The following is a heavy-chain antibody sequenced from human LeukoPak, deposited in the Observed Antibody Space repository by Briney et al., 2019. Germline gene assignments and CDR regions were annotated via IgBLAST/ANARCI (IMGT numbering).Heavy chain of an antibody. CDR3: ARGLSSGGIVRGWFDP. D-gene: IGHD2-15*01. CDR2: INHSGST. V-gene: IGHV4-34*01. J-gene: IGHJ5*02. Sequence: SETLSLTCAVYGGSFSGYYWSWIRQPPGKGLEWIGEINHSGSTNYNPSLKSRVTISVDTSKNQFSLKLSSVTAADTAVYYCARGLSSGGIVRGWFDPWGQGNLVSVSS. CDR1: GGSFSGYY.